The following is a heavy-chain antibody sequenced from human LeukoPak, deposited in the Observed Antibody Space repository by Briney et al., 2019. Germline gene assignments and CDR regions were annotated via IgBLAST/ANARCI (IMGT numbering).Heavy chain of an antibody. CDR3: AKGGYGSGSYSPLDY. V-gene: IGHV3-23*01. Sequence: GGSLRLSCVASGFTFSSYAMSRVRQAPGKGLEWVSAISGSGGSTYYADSVKGRFTISRDNSKNTLYLQMNSLRAEDTAVYYCAKGGYGSGSYSPLDYWGQGTLVTVSS. D-gene: IGHD3-10*01. CDR2: ISGSGGST. CDR1: GFTFSSYA. J-gene: IGHJ4*02.